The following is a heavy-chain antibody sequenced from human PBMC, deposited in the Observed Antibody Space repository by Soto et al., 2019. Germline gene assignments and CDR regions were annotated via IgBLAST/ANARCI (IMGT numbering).Heavy chain of an antibody. Sequence: QVQLVQSGAEVKKPGSSVKVSCNASGGTFSSYAISGVRQAPGQGLEWMGGIIPIFGTANYAQKFQGRVTITADKSTSTAYMEVSSLRAEDTAMYYCARGNHWNPAFDYWGQGTLVTVSS. V-gene: IGHV1-69*06. J-gene: IGHJ4*02. CDR3: ARGNHWNPAFDY. D-gene: IGHD1-1*01. CDR1: GGTFSSYA. CDR2: IIPIFGTA.